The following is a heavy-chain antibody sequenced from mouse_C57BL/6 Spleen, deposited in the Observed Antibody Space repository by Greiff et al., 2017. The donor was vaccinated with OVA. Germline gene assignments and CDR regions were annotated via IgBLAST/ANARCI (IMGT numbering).Heavy chain of an antibody. Sequence: VQLKESGPGLAKPSQTLSLTCSVTGYSITSDYWNWIRKFPGNKLEYMGYISYSGSTYYNPSLKRRISITRDTSKNQYYLQLNSVTTEDTATYYGARSDDYDGDYFDYWGQGTTLTVSS. J-gene: IGHJ2*01. V-gene: IGHV3-8*01. CDR3: ARSDDYDGDYFDY. D-gene: IGHD2-4*01. CDR2: ISYSGST. CDR1: GYSITSDY.